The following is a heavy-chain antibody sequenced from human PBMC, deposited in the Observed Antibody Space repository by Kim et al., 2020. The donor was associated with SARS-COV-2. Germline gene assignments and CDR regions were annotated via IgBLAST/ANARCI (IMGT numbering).Heavy chain of an antibody. CDR3: AKGVTLTTVTLYYYYGMDV. J-gene: IGHJ6*02. Sequence: GGSLRLSCAASGFTFSSYGMHWVRQAPGKGLEWVAVISYDGSNKYYADSVKGRFTISRDNSKNTLYLQMNSLRAEDTAVYYCAKGVTLTTVTLYYYYGMDVWGQGTTVTVSS. V-gene: IGHV3-30*18. CDR1: GFTFSSYG. D-gene: IGHD4-17*01. CDR2: ISYDGSNK.